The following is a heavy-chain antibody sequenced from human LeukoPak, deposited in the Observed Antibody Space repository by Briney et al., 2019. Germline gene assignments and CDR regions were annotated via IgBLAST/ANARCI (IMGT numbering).Heavy chain of an antibody. D-gene: IGHD3-16*01. CDR1: GVSISSYY. J-gene: IGHJ6*02. CDR3: ARDWGSAYGGLDYYYGMDV. V-gene: IGHV4-59*12. CDR2: IYYSGST. Sequence: PSETLSLTCTVSGVSISSYYWSWLRQPPGKGLEWIGYIYYSGSTNYNPSLKSRVTISVDTSKNQFSLKLSSVTAADTAVYYCARDWGSAYGGLDYYYGMDVWGQGTTVTVSS.